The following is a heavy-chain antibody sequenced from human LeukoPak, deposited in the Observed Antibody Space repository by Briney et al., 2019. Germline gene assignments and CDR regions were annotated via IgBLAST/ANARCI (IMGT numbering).Heavy chain of an antibody. D-gene: IGHD2-2*01. CDR2: ISSSSSYI. CDR1: GFTFSSYS. CDR3: ARDCSSTSCYASYCYGMDV. J-gene: IGHJ6*04. V-gene: IGHV3-21*01. Sequence: GGSLRLSCAASGFTFSSYSMNWVRQAPGKGLEWVSSISSSSSYIYYADSVKGRFTISRDNAKNSLYLQMNSLRAEDTAVYYCARDCSSTSCYASYCYGMDVWGKGTTVTVSS.